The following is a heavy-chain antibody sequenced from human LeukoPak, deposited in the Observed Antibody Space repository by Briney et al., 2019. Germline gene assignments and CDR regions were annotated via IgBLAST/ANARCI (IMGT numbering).Heavy chain of an antibody. Sequence: SETLSLTCTVSGYSISSGNYWDWIRQPPGKGLEWIGSIYHSGSTYYNPSLKSRVTISVDTSKNQFSLKLSSVTAADTAVYYCARPYLRGTVVNNWFDPWGQGTLVTVSS. CDR2: IYHSGST. CDR1: GYSISSGNY. CDR3: ARPYLRGTVVNNWFDP. V-gene: IGHV4-38-2*02. D-gene: IGHD4-23*01. J-gene: IGHJ5*02.